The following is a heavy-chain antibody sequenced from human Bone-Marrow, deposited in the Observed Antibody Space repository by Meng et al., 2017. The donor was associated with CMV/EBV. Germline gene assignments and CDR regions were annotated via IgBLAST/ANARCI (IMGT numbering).Heavy chain of an antibody. CDR2: IYYSGST. Sequence: GSLRLSCTVSGGSISSSSYYWGWIRQPPGKGLEWIGSIYYSGSTYYNPSLKSRVTITVDTSKNQFSLKLSSVTAADTAVYYCARDNGGYYDFWSGYYYFDYWGQGTLVTVSS. V-gene: IGHV4-39*07. CDR3: ARDNGGYYDFWSGYYYFDY. J-gene: IGHJ4*02. D-gene: IGHD3-3*01. CDR1: GGSISSSSYY.